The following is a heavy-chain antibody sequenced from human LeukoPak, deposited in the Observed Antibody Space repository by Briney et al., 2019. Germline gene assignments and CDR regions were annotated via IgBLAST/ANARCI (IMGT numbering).Heavy chain of an antibody. D-gene: IGHD5-24*01. V-gene: IGHV4-39*01. CDR3: ASADGYKIDY. J-gene: IGHJ4*02. CDR2: IYYGGST. Sequence: SETLSLTCTVSGDSISGSSYYWGWIRQPPGKGLEWIGNIYYGGSTYYNPSLKSRVSISVDTSNNQFSLKVSSVTVADTAVYYCASADGYKIDYWGQGTLVTVSS. CDR1: GDSISGSSYY.